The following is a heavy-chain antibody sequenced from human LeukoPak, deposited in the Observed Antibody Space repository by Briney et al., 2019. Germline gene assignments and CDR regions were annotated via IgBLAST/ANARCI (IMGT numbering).Heavy chain of an antibody. Sequence: SETLSLTCTVSGGSISSYYWSWIRQPAGKGLEWIGRIYTSGSTNYNPSLKSRVTVSVDTSKNQFSLKLSSVTAADTAVYYCARENRTPDAFDIWGQGTMVTVSS. D-gene: IGHD1-14*01. V-gene: IGHV4-4*07. CDR3: ARENRTPDAFDI. CDR1: GGSISSYY. CDR2: IYTSGST. J-gene: IGHJ3*02.